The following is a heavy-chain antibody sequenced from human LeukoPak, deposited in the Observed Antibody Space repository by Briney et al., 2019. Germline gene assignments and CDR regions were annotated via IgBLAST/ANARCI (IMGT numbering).Heavy chain of an antibody. D-gene: IGHD1-26*01. J-gene: IGHJ5*02. CDR2: ISQSSTYI. V-gene: IGHV3-21*01. Sequence: GGSLRLSCAASGFTFSSYSMNWVRQVPGKGLEWVSYISQSSTYISYADSVKGRFTVSRDNAKNSLYLQMNSLRVEDTAVYYCARDRTVQWELRSVNWFDPWGQGALVTVSS. CDR3: ARDRTVQWELRSVNWFDP. CDR1: GFTFSSYS.